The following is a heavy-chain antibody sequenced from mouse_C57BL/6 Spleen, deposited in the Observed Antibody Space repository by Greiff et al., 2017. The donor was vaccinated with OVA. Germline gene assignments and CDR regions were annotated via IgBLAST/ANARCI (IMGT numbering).Heavy chain of an antibody. CDR3: APYYYGSNWFAY. CDR1: GYAFSSSW. Sequence: SGPELVKPGASVKISCKASGYAFSSSWMNWVKQRPGKGLEWIGRIYPGDGDTNYNGKFKGKATLTADKSSSTAYMQLSSLTSEDSAVYFCAPYYYGSNWFAYWGQGTLVTVSA. V-gene: IGHV1-82*01. J-gene: IGHJ3*01. D-gene: IGHD1-1*01. CDR2: IYPGDGDT.